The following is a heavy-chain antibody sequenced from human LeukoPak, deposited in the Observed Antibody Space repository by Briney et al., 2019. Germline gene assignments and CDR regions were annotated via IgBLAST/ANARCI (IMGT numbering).Heavy chain of an antibody. V-gene: IGHV3-48*02. J-gene: IGHJ4*02. Sequence: GGSLRLSCSASGFTFNNAWMNWVRQAPGKGLEWVSYISSNSITIYYADSVKGRFTISRDSAKNSLYLHMNSLRDEDTAVYYCARGYSALDYWGQGTLVTVSS. CDR3: ARGYSALDY. CDR1: GFTFNNAW. D-gene: IGHD6-13*01. CDR2: ISSNSITI.